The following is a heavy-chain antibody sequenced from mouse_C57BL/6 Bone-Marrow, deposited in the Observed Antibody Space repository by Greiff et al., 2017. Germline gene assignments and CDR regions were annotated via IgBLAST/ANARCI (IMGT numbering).Heavy chain of an antibody. CDR3: ARERGVITTVVVPFDY. CDR1: GYTFTSYW. V-gene: IGHV1-69*01. J-gene: IGHJ2*01. CDR2: LDPSDSYT. Sequence: VQLQQPGAELVMPGASVKLSCKASGYTFTSYWMHWVKQRPGHGLAWIGELDPSDSYTNYNQQFKGKSTLTVDKTSSTAYMPRSRLTSEDSAVYYGARERGVITTVVVPFDYWGQGTTLTVSS. D-gene: IGHD1-1*01.